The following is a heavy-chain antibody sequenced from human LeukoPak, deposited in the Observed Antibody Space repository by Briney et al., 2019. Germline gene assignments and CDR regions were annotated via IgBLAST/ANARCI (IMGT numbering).Heavy chain of an antibody. CDR2: IYYSGST. CDR3: ARGYPWGDYYDSSGYYFFDY. V-gene: IGHV4-59*01. Sequence: SETLSLTCTVSGGSISSYYWSWIRQPPGKGLEWIGYIYYSGSTNYNPSLKSRVTISVDTSKNQFSLKLSSVTAADTAVYYCARGYPWGDYYDSSGYYFFDYWGQGTLVTVPP. CDR1: GGSISSYY. D-gene: IGHD3-22*01. J-gene: IGHJ4*02.